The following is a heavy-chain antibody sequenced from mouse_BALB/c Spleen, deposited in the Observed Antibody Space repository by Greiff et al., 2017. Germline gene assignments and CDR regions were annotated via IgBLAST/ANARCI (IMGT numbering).Heavy chain of an antibody. J-gene: IGHJ3*01. CDR1: GYTFTSYV. D-gene: IGHD4-1*01. Sequence: EVQLQQSGPELVKPGASVKMSCKASGYTFTSYVMHWVKQKPGQGLEWIGYINPYNDGTKYNEKFKGKATLTSDKSSSTAYMELSSLTSEDSAVYYCAEELGRREGRGWFACWGQGTLVTVSA. CDR2: INPYNDGT. V-gene: IGHV1-14*01. CDR3: AEELGRREGRGWFAC.